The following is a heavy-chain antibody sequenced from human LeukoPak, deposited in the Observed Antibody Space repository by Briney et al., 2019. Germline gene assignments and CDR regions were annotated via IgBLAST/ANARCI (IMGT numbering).Heavy chain of an antibody. J-gene: IGHJ4*02. CDR1: GGSFSGYY. Sequence: SETLSLTCAVYGGSFSGYYWSWIRQPPGKGLEWIGEINHSRSTNYNPSLKSRVTISVDTSKNQFSLKLSSVTAADTAVYYCARGRRGHSSGWYFFYWGQGTLVTVSS. D-gene: IGHD6-19*01. CDR2: INHSRST. CDR3: ARGRRGHSSGWYFFY. V-gene: IGHV4-34*01.